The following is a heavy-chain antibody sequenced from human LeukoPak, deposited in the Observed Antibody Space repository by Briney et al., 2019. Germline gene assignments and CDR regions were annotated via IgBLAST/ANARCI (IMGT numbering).Heavy chain of an antibody. V-gene: IGHV4-39*07. Sequence: PSETLSLTCTVSGGSISSSSYYWGWIRQPPGKGLEWIGSIYYSGSTYYNPSLKSRVTMSVDTSKNQFSLKLSSVTAADTAVYYCARIGTYYYDSSGLSYFDYWGQGTLVTVSS. CDR1: GGSISSSSYY. CDR2: IYYSGST. J-gene: IGHJ4*02. D-gene: IGHD3-22*01. CDR3: ARIGTYYYDSSGLSYFDY.